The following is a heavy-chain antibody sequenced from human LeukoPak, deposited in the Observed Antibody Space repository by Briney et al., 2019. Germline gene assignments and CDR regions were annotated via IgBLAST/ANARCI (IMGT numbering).Heavy chain of an antibody. CDR3: ARRSASTYWYFDL. J-gene: IGHJ2*01. D-gene: IGHD2-2*01. CDR2: IYYSGTT. Sequence: SETLSLTCTVSGGSISSYYWSWIRQPPGKGLEWIGSIYYSGTTNYNPSLKSRVTISVDKSKDQFALRLRYVTAADTAVYYCARRSASTYWYFDLWGRGTLVTVSS. CDR1: GGSISSYY. V-gene: IGHV4-59*08.